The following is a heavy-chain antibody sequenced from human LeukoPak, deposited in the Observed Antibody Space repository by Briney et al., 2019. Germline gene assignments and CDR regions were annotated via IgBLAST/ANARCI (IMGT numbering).Heavy chain of an antibody. J-gene: IGHJ6*02. Sequence: PSETLSLTCTVSNGSISSRSFHWGWIRQPPGKGLEWIGSTYHSGKTYYDPSLKSRVTISVDTSKNQFSLKLTAVTAADTAVYYCARQGASSWYTLYFYGMDVWGQGTTVTVSS. CDR3: ARQGASSWYTLYFYGMDV. V-gene: IGHV4-39*01. CDR1: NGSISSRSFH. CDR2: TYHSGKT. D-gene: IGHD6-13*01.